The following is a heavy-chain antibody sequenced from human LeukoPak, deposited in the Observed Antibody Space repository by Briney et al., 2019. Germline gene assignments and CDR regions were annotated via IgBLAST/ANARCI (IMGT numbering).Heavy chain of an antibody. V-gene: IGHV3-33*01. CDR2: IWYDGSNK. Sequence: GGSLRLSCAASGFTFSSYGMHWVRQAPGKGLEWVAVIWYDGSNKYYADSVKGRFTISRDNSKNTPYLQMNSLRAEDTAVYYCARDPDIVVVPAASNPDYWGQGTLVTVSS. CDR1: GFTFSSYG. D-gene: IGHD2-2*01. J-gene: IGHJ4*02. CDR3: ARDPDIVVVPAASNPDY.